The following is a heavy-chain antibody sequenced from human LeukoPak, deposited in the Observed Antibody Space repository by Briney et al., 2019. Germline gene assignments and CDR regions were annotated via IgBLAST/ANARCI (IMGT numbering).Heavy chain of an antibody. V-gene: IGHV4-59*01. CDR3: ARDSTSSYCGGDCYAFDI. Sequence: PSETLSLTCTVSGGSISGYYWSWVRQSPGKGQEWIGYIYYSGSTNYNPSLKSRVTISVDTSKNQFSLKLSSVTAADTAVYYCARDSTSSYCGGDCYAFDIWGQGTMVTVSS. J-gene: IGHJ3*02. CDR1: GGSISGYY. CDR2: IYYSGST. D-gene: IGHD2-21*02.